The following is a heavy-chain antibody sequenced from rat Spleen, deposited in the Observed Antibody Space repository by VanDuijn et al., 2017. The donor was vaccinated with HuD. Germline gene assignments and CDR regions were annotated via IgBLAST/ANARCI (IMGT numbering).Heavy chain of an antibody. D-gene: IGHD4-3*01. Sequence: EVQLVESGGGLVQPGNPLKLSCAASGFPFSDYAMAWVRQSPKKGLEWVATISPSGGATYYRDSVKGRFTVSRDNAKNTLYLQLDSLRSEDTATYYCVRQDTSGYSNWFAYWGQGTLVTVSS. CDR2: ISPSGGAT. CDR1: GFPFSDYA. CDR3: VRQDTSGYSNWFAY. V-gene: IGHV5S23*01. J-gene: IGHJ3*01.